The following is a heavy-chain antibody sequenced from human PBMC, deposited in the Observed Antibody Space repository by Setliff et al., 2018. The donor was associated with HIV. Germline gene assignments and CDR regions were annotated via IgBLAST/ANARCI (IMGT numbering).Heavy chain of an antibody. CDR1: GGSISSNY. D-gene: IGHD4-17*01. CDR2: IYARGST. J-gene: IGHJ6*03. Sequence: SETLSLTCSVSGGSISSNYWSWIRQSPGKGLEWIAYIYARGSTNYNPSLKSRVTISLNTSKNQFSLKLSSVTAADTAVYYCARTTRSYGDYGYFYYMDVWGKGTTVTVSS. CDR3: ARTTRSYGDYGYFYYMDV. V-gene: IGHV4-4*08.